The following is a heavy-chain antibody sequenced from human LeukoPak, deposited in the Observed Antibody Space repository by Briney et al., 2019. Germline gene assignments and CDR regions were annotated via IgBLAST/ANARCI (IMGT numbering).Heavy chain of an antibody. CDR2: IYHSGST. V-gene: IGHV4-59*12. D-gene: IGHD3-3*01. CDR3: ARVLRFLGYYMDV. J-gene: IGHJ6*03. CDR1: GVSFSSYY. Sequence: SGTLSLTCTVSGVSFSSYYWSWIRQPPGKGLEWIGYIYHSGSTNYNPYLKSRVTISVDTSKNQFSLKLSSVTAADTAVYYCARVLRFLGYYMDVWDKGTTVTVSS.